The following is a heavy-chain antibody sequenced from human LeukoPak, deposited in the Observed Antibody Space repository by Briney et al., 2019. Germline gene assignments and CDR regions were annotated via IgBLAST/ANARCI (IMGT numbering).Heavy chain of an antibody. CDR2: IYSGGST. CDR1: GFTVSSNY. Sequence: GGSLRLSCAASGFTVSSNYMSWVRQAPGKGLEWVSVIYSGGSTYYADSVKGRFTISRDNSKNTLYLEMNSLRAEDTAVYYCARARPPFGIVGAPRQSYYFDYWGQGTLVTVSS. V-gene: IGHV3-66*02. CDR3: ARARPPFGIVGAPRQSYYFDY. D-gene: IGHD1-26*01. J-gene: IGHJ4*02.